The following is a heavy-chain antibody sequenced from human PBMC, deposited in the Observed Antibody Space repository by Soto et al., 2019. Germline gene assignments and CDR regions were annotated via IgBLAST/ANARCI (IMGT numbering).Heavy chain of an antibody. CDR3: AKDMSYGTARGWYSDY. V-gene: IGHV3-9*01. D-gene: IGHD1-26*01. CDR2: ISWNSGSI. CDR1: GFTFDDYA. J-gene: IGHJ4*02. Sequence: EVQLVESGGGLVQPGRSLRLSCAASGFTFDDYAMHWVRQAPGKGLEWVSGISWNSGSIGYADSVKGRFTISRDNAKNSLYLQMNSLRAEDTALYYCAKDMSYGTARGWYSDYWGQGTLVTVSS.